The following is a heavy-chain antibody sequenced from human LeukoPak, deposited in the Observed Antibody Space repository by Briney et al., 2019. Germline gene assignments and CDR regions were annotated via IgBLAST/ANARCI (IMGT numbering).Heavy chain of an antibody. CDR3: ARDAMYDSSGPGPYDAFDI. CDR1: GFAFSSYG. J-gene: IGHJ3*02. Sequence: AGGSLRLSCAASGFAFSSYGMHWVRQAPGKGLEWVAVIWYDGSNKYYADSVKGRFTISRDNSKNTLYLQMNSLRAEDTAVYYCARDAMYDSSGPGPYDAFDIWGQGTMVTVSS. V-gene: IGHV3-33*01. CDR2: IWYDGSNK. D-gene: IGHD3-22*01.